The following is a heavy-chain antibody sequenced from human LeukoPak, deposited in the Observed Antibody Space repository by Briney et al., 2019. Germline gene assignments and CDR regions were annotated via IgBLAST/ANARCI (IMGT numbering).Heavy chain of an antibody. J-gene: IGHJ4*02. CDR3: ARRPYYDILTGYDY. CDR2: ISAYNGNT. CDR1: GYTFTSYG. Sequence: ASVKVSCKASGYTFTSYGISWVRQAPGQVLEWMGWISAYNGNTNYAQKLQGRVTMTTDTSTSTAYMELRSLRSDDTAVYYCARRPYYDILTGYDYWGQGTLVTVSS. V-gene: IGHV1-18*04. D-gene: IGHD3-9*01.